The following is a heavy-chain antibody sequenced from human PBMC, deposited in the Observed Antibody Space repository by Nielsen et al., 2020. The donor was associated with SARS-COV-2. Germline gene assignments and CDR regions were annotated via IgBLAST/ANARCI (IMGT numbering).Heavy chain of an antibody. V-gene: IGHV3-13*01. Sequence: GGSLRLSCAASGFTFSSYDMHWVRQATGKGLEWVSAIGTAGDTYYPGSVKGRFTISRENAKNSLYLQMNSLRAGDTAVYYCARDIAVAGTSEYFQHWGQGTLVTVSS. CDR1: GFTFSSYD. D-gene: IGHD6-19*01. CDR3: ARDIAVAGTSEYFQH. J-gene: IGHJ1*01. CDR2: IGTAGDT.